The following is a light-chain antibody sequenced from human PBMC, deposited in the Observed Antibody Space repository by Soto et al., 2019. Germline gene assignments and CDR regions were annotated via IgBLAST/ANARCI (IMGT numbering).Light chain of an antibody. V-gene: IGKV3-11*01. Sequence: EIVLTQSPATLSLSPGERATLSCRASQSVSSYLAWYQQKPGQAPRLLIYDASNRATGIPARFSGSGSGTDCTLTLSSLEPEAFAVYYCQQRSNWPALTFGGGTKVEIK. CDR2: DAS. CDR1: QSVSSY. CDR3: QQRSNWPALT. J-gene: IGKJ4*01.